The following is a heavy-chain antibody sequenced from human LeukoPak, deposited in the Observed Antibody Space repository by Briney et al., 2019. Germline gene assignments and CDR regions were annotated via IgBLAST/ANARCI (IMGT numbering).Heavy chain of an antibody. CDR3: ARVADDYGDYFDS. J-gene: IGHJ4*02. D-gene: IGHD4-17*01. CDR1: GYSISSGYY. CDR2: IYHSGST. V-gene: IGHV4-38-2*02. Sequence: SETLSLTCTVSGYSISSGYYWGCIRQPPGKGLEWIGSIYHSGSTYYNPSLKSRVTISVDTSKNQFSLKLISVTAADTAVFYCARVADDYGDYFDSWGQGTLVTVSS.